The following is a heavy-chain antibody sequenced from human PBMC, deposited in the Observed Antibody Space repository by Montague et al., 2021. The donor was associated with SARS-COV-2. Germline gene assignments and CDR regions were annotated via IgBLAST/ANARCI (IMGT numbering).Heavy chain of an antibody. CDR1: SGSISSGGSISSGGYY. Sequence: TLSLTCTVSSGSISSGGSISSGGYYWSWIRQHPGKGLEWIGYIYYSGSTSYNPSLKSRVTISVDTSKSQFSLKLSSVTAADTAVYYCARDLGHRYVAGWFDPWGQGTLVTVSS. CDR3: ARDLGHRYVAGWFDP. J-gene: IGHJ5*02. D-gene: IGHD5-18*01. CDR2: IYYSGST. V-gene: IGHV4-31*03.